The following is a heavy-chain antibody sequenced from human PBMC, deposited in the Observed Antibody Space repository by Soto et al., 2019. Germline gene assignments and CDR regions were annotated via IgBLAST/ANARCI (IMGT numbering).Heavy chain of an antibody. J-gene: IGHJ4*02. CDR1: GFTFSSYA. D-gene: IGHD3-22*01. CDR2: ISYDGSNK. Sequence: GGSLRLSCAASGFTFSSYAMHWVRQAPGKGLEWVAVISYDGSNKYYADSVKGRSTISRDNSKNTLYLQMNSLRAEDTAVYYCARDVTRTIYYYDSSGYPGYWGQGTLVTVSS. V-gene: IGHV3-30-3*01. CDR3: ARDVTRTIYYYDSSGYPGY.